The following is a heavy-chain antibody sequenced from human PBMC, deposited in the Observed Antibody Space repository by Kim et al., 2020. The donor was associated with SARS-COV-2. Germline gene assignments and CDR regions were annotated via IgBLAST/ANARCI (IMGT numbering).Heavy chain of an antibody. J-gene: IGHJ3*02. D-gene: IGHD2-2*02. CDR3: ARDRGHKGVPAAIRGAFDI. Sequence: GRFPISRDKSKNTLYLQMNSLRAEDTAVYYCARDRGHKGVPAAIRGAFDIWGQGTMVTVSS. V-gene: IGHV3-30*01.